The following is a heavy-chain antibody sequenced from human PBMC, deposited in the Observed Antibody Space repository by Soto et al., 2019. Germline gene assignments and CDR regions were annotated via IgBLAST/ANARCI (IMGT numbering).Heavy chain of an antibody. D-gene: IGHD1-26*01. CDR3: AREGASTFDV. CDR1: GDSVSSNSAA. J-gene: IGHJ3*01. V-gene: IGHV6-1*01. CDR2: TYYRSRWFN. Sequence: SQTLSLTCAISGDSVSSNSAAWIWIRQSPSRGPEWLTRTYYRSRWFNAYAVSVKSRVTINPDTSKNQFSLHLNSVTYEDTAIYYCAREGASTFDVWGQGTMVTVSS.